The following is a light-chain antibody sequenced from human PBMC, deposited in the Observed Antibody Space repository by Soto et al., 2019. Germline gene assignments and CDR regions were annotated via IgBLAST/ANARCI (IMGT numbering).Light chain of an antibody. Sequence: DVVMTQTPLSLSVAPGQPASISCKSSQSLLHITGETFLFWYLQKPGQSPQLLIYEVSTRVSGVPDRFSGSGSGTDFTLEISRVETDDVGIYYCMQSTKLPHTFGQGTRLGIE. CDR1: QSLLHITGETF. J-gene: IGKJ5*01. CDR2: EVS. CDR3: MQSTKLPHT. V-gene: IGKV2D-29*02.